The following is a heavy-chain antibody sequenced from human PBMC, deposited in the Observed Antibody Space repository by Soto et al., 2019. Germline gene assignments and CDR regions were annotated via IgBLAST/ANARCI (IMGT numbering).Heavy chain of an antibody. V-gene: IGHV4-39*01. CDR3: ARYSSWVRGSWFDP. CDR2: IYYSGST. J-gene: IGHJ5*02. Sequence: AETLSLTCTVSGGSISSSSYYWGWIRQPPGKGLEWIGSIYYSGSTYYDPSLKSRVTLSVDTSKNQFSLKLSPVTAADTAVYYCARYSSWVRGSWFDPWGQGTLVTVSS. D-gene: IGHD5-12*01. CDR1: GGSISSSSYY.